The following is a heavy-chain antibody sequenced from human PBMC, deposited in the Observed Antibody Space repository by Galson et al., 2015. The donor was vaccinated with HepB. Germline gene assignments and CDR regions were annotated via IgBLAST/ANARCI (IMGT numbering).Heavy chain of an antibody. V-gene: IGHV3-30-3*01. CDR3: ARDGAYYDFWSTGSGRDYFDY. D-gene: IGHD3-3*01. CDR2: ILYDGSNK. J-gene: IGHJ4*02. CDR1: GFTFSSYA. Sequence: SLRLSCAASGFTFSSYAMHWVRQAPGKGLEWVAVILYDGSNKYYADSVKGRFTISRDNSKNTLYLQMNSLRAEDTAVYYCARDGAYYDFWSTGSGRDYFDYWGQGTLVTVSS.